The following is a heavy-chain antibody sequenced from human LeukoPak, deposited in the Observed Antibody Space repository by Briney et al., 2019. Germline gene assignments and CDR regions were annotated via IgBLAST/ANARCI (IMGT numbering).Heavy chain of an antibody. V-gene: IGHV4-4*02. J-gene: IGHJ4*02. CDR3: ASSPEGGSEPFDY. CDR2: IYHSGST. Sequence: SETLSLTCAVSGGSISSSNWWSWVRQPPGKGLAWIGEIYHSGSTNYNPSLKSRVTISVDKSKNQFSLKLSSVTAADTAVYYCASSPEGGSEPFDYWGQGTLVTVSS. D-gene: IGHD1-14*01. CDR1: GGSISSSNW.